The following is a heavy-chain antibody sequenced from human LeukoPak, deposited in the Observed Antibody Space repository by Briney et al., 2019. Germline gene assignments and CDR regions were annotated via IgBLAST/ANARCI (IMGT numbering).Heavy chain of an antibody. CDR3: ARDEDGSRTYKF. CDR2: INPYSGGT. Sequence: ASVKVSCKASGYDFTDYYINWVRQAPGQGLEWMGWINPYSGGTNYAQNFQGRVTMTWDTSVSTAYMELSRLRSADTAVYYCARDEDGSRTYKFWGQGILVTVSS. CDR1: GYDFTDYY. V-gene: IGHV1-2*02. D-gene: IGHD3-10*01. J-gene: IGHJ4*02.